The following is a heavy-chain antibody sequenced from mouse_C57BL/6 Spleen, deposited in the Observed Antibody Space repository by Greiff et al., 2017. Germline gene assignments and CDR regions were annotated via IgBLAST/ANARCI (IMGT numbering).Heavy chain of an antibody. D-gene: IGHD3-2*02. CDR1: GYTFTGYW. CDR3: ARRGSSGFWFAY. Sequence: VQLQQSGAELMKPGASVKLSCKATGYTFTGYWIEWVKQRPGHGLEWIGEILPGSGSTNYNEKFKGKATFTADTSSNTADMQLSSLTTEDSAIYCCARRGSSGFWFAYWGQGTLVTVSA. CDR2: ILPGSGST. J-gene: IGHJ3*01. V-gene: IGHV1-9*01.